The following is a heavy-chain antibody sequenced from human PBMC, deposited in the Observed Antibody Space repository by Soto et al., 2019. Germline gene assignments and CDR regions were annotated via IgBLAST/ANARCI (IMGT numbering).Heavy chain of an antibody. CDR2: MFYSGLT. D-gene: IGHD2-15*01. CDR1: GYSVTSSDYY. Sequence: SETLSLTCSVSGYSVTSSDYYWAWIRQPPGKGLEWIGGMFYSGLTYYNPSLKSRVTLSVDTSKNQFSVRLNSVTAADTAVYSCAPLTVSLSGPYGIHVWGQGTTVTVS. J-gene: IGHJ6*02. V-gene: IGHV4-39*01. CDR3: APLTVSLSGPYGIHV.